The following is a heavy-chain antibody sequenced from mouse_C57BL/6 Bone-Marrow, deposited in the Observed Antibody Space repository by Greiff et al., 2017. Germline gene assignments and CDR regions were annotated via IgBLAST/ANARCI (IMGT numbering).Heavy chain of an antibody. Sequence: DVKLVASGGGLVQPKCSLKLSCSASVFSFNTYAMNWVRQAPGKGLEWVARIRSKSNNYATYYADSVKDRFTISRDDSESMLYLQMNNLKTEDTAMYYCVRQADYGSSLRFAYWGQGTLVTVSA. J-gene: IGHJ3*01. V-gene: IGHV10-1*01. CDR2: IRSKSNNYAT. CDR3: VRQADYGSSLRFAY. D-gene: IGHD1-1*01. CDR1: VFSFNTYA.